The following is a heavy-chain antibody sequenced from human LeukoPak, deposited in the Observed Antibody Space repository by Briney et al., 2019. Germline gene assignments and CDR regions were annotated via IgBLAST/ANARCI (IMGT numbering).Heavy chain of an antibody. D-gene: IGHD3-22*01. CDR1: GGSINNYY. CDR3: ARDAYYYDDSGYYINDY. CDR2: IYTSGST. Sequence: SSETLSLTCTVSGGSINNYYWSWIRQPAGQGLEWIGRIYTSGSTYYNPSLMSRVTMSVDTSKNQFSLKLSSVTAADTAVYYCARDAYYYDDSGYYINDYWGQGTLVTVSS. V-gene: IGHV4-4*07. J-gene: IGHJ4*02.